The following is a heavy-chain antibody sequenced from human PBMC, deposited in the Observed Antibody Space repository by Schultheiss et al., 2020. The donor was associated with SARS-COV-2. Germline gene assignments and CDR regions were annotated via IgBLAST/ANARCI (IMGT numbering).Heavy chain of an antibody. CDR3: ARKAGYGTFDY. CDR2: IYHSGST. V-gene: IGHV4-61*08. Sequence: SQTLSLTCTVSGGSISSGGYYWSWIRQPPGKGLEWIGYIYHSGSTNYNPSLKSRVTISVDTSKNQFSLKLSSVTAADTAVYYCARKAGYGTFDYWGQGTLVTVSS. D-gene: IGHD5-18*01. CDR1: GGSISSGGYY. J-gene: IGHJ4*02.